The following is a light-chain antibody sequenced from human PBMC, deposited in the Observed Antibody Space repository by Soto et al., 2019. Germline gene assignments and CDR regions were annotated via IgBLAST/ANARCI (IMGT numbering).Light chain of an antibody. CDR2: DAY. V-gene: IGKV3-11*01. CDR3: QQYGSSPIT. J-gene: IGKJ5*01. Sequence: EVVLTQSPVTLSLSPGERANLSCRASQSFRGLLAWYQQKPGQAPRLLIYDAYNRATGIPPRFSGSGSGTDFTLTISSLEPEDSAVYYCQQYGSSPITFGQGTRLEIK. CDR1: QSFRGL.